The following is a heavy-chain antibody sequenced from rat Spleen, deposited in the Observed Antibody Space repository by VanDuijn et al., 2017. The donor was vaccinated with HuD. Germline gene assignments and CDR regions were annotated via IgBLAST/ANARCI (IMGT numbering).Heavy chain of an antibody. CDR3: ASQGGWGWYFDF. CDR2: IWAGGST. V-gene: IGHV2-72*01. J-gene: IGHJ1*01. Sequence: QVQLKESGPGLMQPSETLSLTCTVSGFSLTSNGVGWVRQPLGKGLVWMGTIWAGGSTNYNSAVQSRLSISRDTSKSQVFLKMNSLQPEDTGTYYCASQGGWGWYFDFWGPGTMVTVSS. D-gene: IGHD1-11*01. CDR1: GFSLTSNG.